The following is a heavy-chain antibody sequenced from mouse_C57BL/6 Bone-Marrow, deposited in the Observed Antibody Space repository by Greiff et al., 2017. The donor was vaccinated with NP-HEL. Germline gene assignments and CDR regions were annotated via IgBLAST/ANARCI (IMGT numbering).Heavy chain of an antibody. J-gene: IGHJ2*01. CDR2: ILPGSGST. CDR1: GYTFTGYW. CDR3: ARERAITTVVATDFDY. Sequence: VKLMESGAELMKPGASVKLSCKATGYTFTGYWIEWVKQRPGHGLEWIGEILPGSGSTNYNEKFKGKATFTADTSSNTAYMQLSSLTTEDSAIYYCARERAITTVVATDFDYWGQGTTLTVSS. V-gene: IGHV1-9*01. D-gene: IGHD1-1*01.